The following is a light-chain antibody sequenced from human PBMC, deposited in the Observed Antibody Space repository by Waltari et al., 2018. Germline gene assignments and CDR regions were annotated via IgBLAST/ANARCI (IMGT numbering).Light chain of an antibody. V-gene: IGKV3-11*01. CDR1: QSVSSY. J-gene: IGKJ1*01. CDR3: QQRSNWPRT. CDR2: DAS. Sequence: EIVLTQSPATLSLSPGERATLSCRASQSVSSYLAWYQQKTGQAPRLLIYDASNRATGSPARFSGSVAGTDFTLTISSLEPEDFAVYYCQQRSNWPRTFGQGTKVEIK.